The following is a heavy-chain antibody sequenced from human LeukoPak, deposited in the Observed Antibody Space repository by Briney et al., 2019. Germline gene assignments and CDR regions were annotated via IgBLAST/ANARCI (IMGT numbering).Heavy chain of an antibody. D-gene: IGHD3-9*01. V-gene: IGHV1-2*02. Sequence: ASVKVSCKASGYTFTGYYMHWVRQAPGQGLEWMGWINPNSGGTNYAQKFQGRVTMTRDTSISIAYMELSRLRSDDTAVYYCARGPDYDILTGPNGPWGQGTLVTVSS. CDR3: ARGPDYDILTGPNGP. CDR1: GYTFTGYY. J-gene: IGHJ5*02. CDR2: INPNSGGT.